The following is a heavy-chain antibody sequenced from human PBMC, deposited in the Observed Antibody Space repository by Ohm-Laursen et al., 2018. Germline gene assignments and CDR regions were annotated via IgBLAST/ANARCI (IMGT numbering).Heavy chain of an antibody. Sequence: SDTLSLTCTVSGGSISSYYWSWIRQPAGKGLEWIGRIYTSGSTNYNPSLKSRVTMSVDTSKNQFSLKLSSVTAADTAVYYCARGLGVDDSSGYYRYYFDYWGQGTLVTVSS. CDR3: ARGLGVDDSSGYYRYYFDY. D-gene: IGHD3-22*01. CDR2: IYTSGST. CDR1: GGSISSYY. J-gene: IGHJ4*02. V-gene: IGHV4-4*07.